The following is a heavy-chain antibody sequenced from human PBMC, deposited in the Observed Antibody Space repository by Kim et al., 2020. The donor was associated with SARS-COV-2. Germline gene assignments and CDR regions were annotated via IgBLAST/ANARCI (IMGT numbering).Heavy chain of an antibody. Sequence: GGSLRLSCAASGFTFSSYWMHWVRQAPGKGLEWVSRINSDGSSTSYADSVKGRFTISRDNAKNTLYLQMNSLRAEDTAVYYCARLPPATYSYGYVAFDYWGEGTLVTVSS. CDR2: INSDGSST. J-gene: IGHJ4*02. D-gene: IGHD5-18*01. CDR3: ARLPPATYSYGYVAFDY. CDR1: GFTFSSYW. V-gene: IGHV3-74*01.